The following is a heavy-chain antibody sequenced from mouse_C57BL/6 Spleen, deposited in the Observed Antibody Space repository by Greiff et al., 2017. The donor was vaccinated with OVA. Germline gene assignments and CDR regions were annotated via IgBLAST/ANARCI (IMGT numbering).Heavy chain of an antibody. CDR1: GYTFTSYG. V-gene: IGHV1-81*01. D-gene: IGHD1-1*01. Sequence: VKLMESGAELARPGASVKLSCKASGYTFTSYGISWVKQRTGQGLEWIGEIYPRSGNTYYNEKFKGKATLTADKSSSTAYMELRSLTSEDSAVYFCAREAYGSSYRYFDVWGTGTTVTVSS. CDR2: IYPRSGNT. J-gene: IGHJ1*03. CDR3: AREAYGSSYRYFDV.